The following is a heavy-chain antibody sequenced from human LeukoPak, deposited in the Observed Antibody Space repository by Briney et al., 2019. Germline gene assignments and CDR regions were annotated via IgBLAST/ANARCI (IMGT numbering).Heavy chain of an antibody. CDR3: ARDPYSSGWYTQQD. D-gene: IGHD6-19*01. V-gene: IGHV4-39*02. CDR1: GGSISSSSYY. CDR2: IYYSGST. Sequence: SETLSLTCTVSGGSISSSSYYWGWIRQPPGKGLEWIGSIYYSGSTYYNPSLKSRVTISVDTSKNQFSLKLSSVTAADTAVYYCARDPYSSGWYTQQDWGQGTLVTVSS. J-gene: IGHJ4*02.